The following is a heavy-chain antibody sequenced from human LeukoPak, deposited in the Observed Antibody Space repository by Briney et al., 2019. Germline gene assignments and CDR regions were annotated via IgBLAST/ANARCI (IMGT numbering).Heavy chain of an antibody. CDR2: ISWNSGSI. Sequence: GGSLRLSCAASGFTFSSYAMSWVRQAPGKGLEWVSGISWNSGSIGYADSVKGRFTISRDNAKNSLYLQMNSLRAEDMALYYCAKDEYQLLYGAFDIWGQGTMVTVSS. V-gene: IGHV3-9*03. CDR1: GFTFSSYA. J-gene: IGHJ3*02. D-gene: IGHD2-2*02. CDR3: AKDEYQLLYGAFDI.